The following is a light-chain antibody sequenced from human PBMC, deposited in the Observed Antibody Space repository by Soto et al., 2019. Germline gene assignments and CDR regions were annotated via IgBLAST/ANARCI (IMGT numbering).Light chain of an antibody. CDR3: SSFKGTNSFV. V-gene: IGLV2-14*01. Sequence: QSVLTQPASVSGSPGQSITISCTGTSSDVGAYTSVSWYQQHPGKAPKLIIYEVSNRPPGISTRFSGSKSASTASLTISGLQAEDEAHYYCSSFKGTNSFVFGTGTKVTVL. J-gene: IGLJ1*01. CDR1: SSDVGAYTS. CDR2: EVS.